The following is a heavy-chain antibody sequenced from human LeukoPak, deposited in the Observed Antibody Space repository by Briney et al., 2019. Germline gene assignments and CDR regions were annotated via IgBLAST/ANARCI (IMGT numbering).Heavy chain of an antibody. V-gene: IGHV4-39*07. CDR3: AGLGVMVLVYQSES. Sequence: PSETLSLTCAVSGGSLSSSKYLWGWIRQPPGKELEWVGSISYSGNADYNPSLRSRVTLSADTSKNQFSLKLTSVTAADSAVYYCAGLGVMVLVYQSESWGQGTPVTVSS. J-gene: IGHJ5*02. CDR1: GGSLSSSKYL. CDR2: ISYSGNA. D-gene: IGHD2/OR15-2a*01.